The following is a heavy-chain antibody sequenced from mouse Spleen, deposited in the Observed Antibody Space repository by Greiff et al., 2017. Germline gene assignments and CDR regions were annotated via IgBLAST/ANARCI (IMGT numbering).Heavy chain of an antibody. J-gene: IGHJ4*01. CDR3: ARQNYGNYDYYAMDY. D-gene: IGHD2-1*01. CDR2: ISSGSSTI. CDR1: GFTFSDYG. V-gene: IGHV5-17*01. Sequence: EVHLVESGGGLVKPGGSLKLSCAASGFTFSDYGMHWVRQAPEKGLEWVAYISSGSSTIYYADTVKGRFTISRDNAKNTLFLQMTSLRSEDTAMYYCARQNYGNYDYYAMDYWGQGTSVTVSS.